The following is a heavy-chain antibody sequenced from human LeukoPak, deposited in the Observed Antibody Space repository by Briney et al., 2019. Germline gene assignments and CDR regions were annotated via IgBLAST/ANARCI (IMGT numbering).Heavy chain of an antibody. CDR1: GITFRNYW. CDR2: INQDSSEK. J-gene: IGHJ4*02. CDR3: VQGWRDN. D-gene: IGHD2-15*01. V-gene: IGHV3-7*01. Sequence: GGSLRLSCVASGITFRNYWMSWVRQAPGKGLEWVANINQDSSEKYYVDSVKGRFTISRDNAKNSLYLQLNTLRPEDTAVYYCVQGWRDNWGQGTLVAVSS.